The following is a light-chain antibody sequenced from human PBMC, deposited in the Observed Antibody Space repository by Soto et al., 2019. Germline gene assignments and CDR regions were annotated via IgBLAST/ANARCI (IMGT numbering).Light chain of an antibody. CDR1: QSLVHSDGIAY. CDR3: MQGTHWPIT. CDR2: KVS. J-gene: IGKJ5*01. V-gene: IGKV2-30*02. Sequence: DVVMTQSPLSLPVTLGQPASISCRSNQSLVHSDGIAYFSWFQXRQGRSQRRXIYKVSNRDSGVPARFSGSGSGTDGAMKISRVEAEDVGVYYCMQGTHWPITFGQGTRLEIK.